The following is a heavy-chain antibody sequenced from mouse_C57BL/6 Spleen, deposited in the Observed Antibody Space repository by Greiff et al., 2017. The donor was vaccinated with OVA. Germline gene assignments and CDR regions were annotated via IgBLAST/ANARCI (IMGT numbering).Heavy chain of an antibody. V-gene: IGHV1-61*01. CDR1: GYTFTSYW. J-gene: IGHJ2*01. CDR3: ARDYSNYYFDY. D-gene: IGHD2-5*01. CDR2: IYPSDSET. Sequence: QVQLQQPGAELVRPGSSVKLSCKASGYTFTSYWMDWVKQRPGQGLEWIGNIYPSDSETHYNQKFKDKATLTVDKSSSTAYMQLSSLTSEDSAVYYCARDYSNYYFDYWGQGTTLIVSS.